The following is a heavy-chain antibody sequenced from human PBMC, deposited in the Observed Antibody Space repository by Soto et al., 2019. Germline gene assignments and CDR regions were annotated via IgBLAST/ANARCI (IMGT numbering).Heavy chain of an antibody. CDR3: ARHGLGLDY. CDR2: IHYSGST. V-gene: IGHV4-59*08. D-gene: IGHD1-26*01. Sequence: PSETLSLTCTVSGGSISSYCWSWIRQPPGKGLEWIAYIHYSGSTDYNPSLKSRVTISLDKSKNQFSLKLTSVTAADTAVYHCARHGLGLDYWGQGTLVTVSS. CDR1: GGSISSYC. J-gene: IGHJ4*02.